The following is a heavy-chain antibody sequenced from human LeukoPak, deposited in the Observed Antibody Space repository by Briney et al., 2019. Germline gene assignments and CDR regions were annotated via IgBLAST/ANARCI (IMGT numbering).Heavy chain of an antibody. CDR2: IIPIFGAA. D-gene: IGHD5-24*01. CDR1: GGTFSSYA. V-gene: IGHV1-69*05. J-gene: IGHJ4*02. CDR3: ATSRDGYVNFDY. Sequence: GASVKVSCKASGGTFSSYAISWVRQAPGQRLEWMGGIIPIFGAANYAQKFQGRVTITTDESTSTAYMELSSLRSEDTAVYYCATSRDGYVNFDYWGQGTLVTVSS.